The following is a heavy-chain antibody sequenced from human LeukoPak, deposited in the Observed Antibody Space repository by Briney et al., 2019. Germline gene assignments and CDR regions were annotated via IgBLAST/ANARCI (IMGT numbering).Heavy chain of an antibody. CDR3: ARSLWTSLSIQFYFDP. V-gene: IGHV3-74*01. J-gene: IGHJ4*02. D-gene: IGHD3/OR15-3a*01. CDR1: GFNFGDYW. CDR2: VDNDGTNT. Sequence: GGSLRLSCAASGFNFGDYWMHWVRQAPGKGLVWVSHVDNDGTNTTYADSVKGRFIISRDSAKNTLCLQINSLTPEDTAVYYCARSLWTSLSIQFYFDPWGQGTLVTVSS.